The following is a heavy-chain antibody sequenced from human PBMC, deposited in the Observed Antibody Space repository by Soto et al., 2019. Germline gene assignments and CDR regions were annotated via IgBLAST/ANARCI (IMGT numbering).Heavy chain of an antibody. Sequence: GGSLRLSCVGSGFTLNNYWMSWVRQAPGKGLQWVAKIREGGSEGYYVDSVKGRFTISRDNAKNSVFLQMNSLRVEDTAEYYCARIRNGANPAFDCWGQGTLVTVS. CDR2: IREGGSEG. J-gene: IGHJ4*02. V-gene: IGHV3-7*03. CDR3: ARIRNGANPAFDC. D-gene: IGHD2-15*01. CDR1: GFTLNNYW.